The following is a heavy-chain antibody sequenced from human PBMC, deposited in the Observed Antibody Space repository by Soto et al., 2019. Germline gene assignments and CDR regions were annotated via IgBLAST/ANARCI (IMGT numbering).Heavy chain of an antibody. J-gene: IGHJ4*02. Sequence: GGSLRLSCAASGFTFSSYAMHWVRQAPGKGLEWVAVISYDGSNKYYADSVKGRFTISRDNSKNTLYLQMNSLRAEDTAVYYCARVRPINYDISPLNLFPLDYWGQGTLVTVSS. CDR3: ARVRPINYDISPLNLFPLDY. V-gene: IGHV3-30-3*01. D-gene: IGHD3-9*01. CDR1: GFTFSSYA. CDR2: ISYDGSNK.